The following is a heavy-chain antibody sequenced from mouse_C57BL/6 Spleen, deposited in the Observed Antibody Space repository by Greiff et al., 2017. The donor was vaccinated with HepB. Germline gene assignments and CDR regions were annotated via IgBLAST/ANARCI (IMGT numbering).Heavy chain of an antibody. CDR1: YFAFTASA. CDR2: FTMYSDAT. D-gene: IGHD2-3*01. Sequence: LKQSGAELVRPGSSVKLSCKDSYFAFTASAMHWVKQRPGHGLEWIGSFTMYSDATEYSENFKGKATLTANTSSSNAYMELSSLPAEDAAVYYCARTDDYYEGTFAYWGQGTPVTVSA. CDR3: ARTDDYYEGTFAY. J-gene: IGHJ3*01. V-gene: IGHV1-49*01.